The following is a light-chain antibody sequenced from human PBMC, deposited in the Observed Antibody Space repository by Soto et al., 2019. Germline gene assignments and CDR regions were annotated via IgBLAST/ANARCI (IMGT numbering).Light chain of an antibody. V-gene: IGLV1-44*01. CDR1: SSNIGSNT. J-gene: IGLJ2*01. CDR3: AAWDASLNGL. Sequence: QSVLTQPPSASGTPGQRVTISCSGSSSNIGSNTVNWYQQLPGTAPKLLIYSNNQRPSGVPDRFSGSKSGTSASLAISGLQSEDEADYYCAAWDASLNGLFGGGTKVTV. CDR2: SNN.